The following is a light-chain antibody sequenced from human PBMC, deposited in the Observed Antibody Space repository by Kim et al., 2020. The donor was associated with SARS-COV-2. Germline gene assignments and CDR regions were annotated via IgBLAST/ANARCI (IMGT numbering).Light chain of an antibody. CDR3: AAWDDSLSGRV. CDR2: RNN. Sequence: QPVLIQPPSASGTPGQRVTISCSGSSSNIERNYVYWYQQVPGTAPKVLIYRNNERPSGVPERFTAAKSGTSASLAISGLRSEDEADYYCAAWDDSLSGRVFGGGTQLTVL. J-gene: IGLJ3*02. CDR1: SSNIERNY. V-gene: IGLV1-47*01.